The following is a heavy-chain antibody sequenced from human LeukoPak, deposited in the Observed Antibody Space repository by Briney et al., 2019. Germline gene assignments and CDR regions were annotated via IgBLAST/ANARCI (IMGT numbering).Heavy chain of an antibody. J-gene: IGHJ4*02. CDR3: AKDASFHGVVISPSFDY. CDR1: GFTFSSYA. CDR2: ISGSGGST. Sequence: PPGGSLRLSCAASGFTFSSYAMSWVRQAPGKGLEWVSAISGSGGSTYYADSVKGRFTISRDNSKNTLYLQMNSLRAEDTAVYYCAKDASFHGVVISPSFDYWGQGTLVTVSS. V-gene: IGHV3-23*01. D-gene: IGHD3-3*01.